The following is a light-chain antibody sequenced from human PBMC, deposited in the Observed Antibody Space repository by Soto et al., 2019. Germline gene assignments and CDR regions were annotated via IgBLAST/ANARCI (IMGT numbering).Light chain of an antibody. CDR2: DAS. Sequence: EIVLTQSPATLSLSPGERATLSCRASQNINSDLAWYQQRPGQAPRLLIYDASNRAPGIPARFGGSGSGADFTLSISSLEPEDFAVYYCQQRNMWPRTFGHGTRVEIK. CDR3: QQRNMWPRT. CDR1: QNINSD. J-gene: IGKJ1*01. V-gene: IGKV3-11*01.